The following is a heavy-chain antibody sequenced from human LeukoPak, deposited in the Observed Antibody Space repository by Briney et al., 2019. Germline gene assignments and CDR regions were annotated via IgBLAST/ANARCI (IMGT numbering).Heavy chain of an antibody. V-gene: IGHV3-23*01. Sequence: GGSLRLSCAASGFTFSSYWMSWVRQAPGRGLEWVSAISTTGGTTYYADSVRGRFTISRDNSRNTLYLQMNSLRAEDTAIYYCAKNGDRGAYCSGGTCYPYYYYYMGVWGKGTTVTISS. CDR3: AKNGDRGAYCSGGTCYPYYYYYMGV. CDR2: ISTTGGTT. J-gene: IGHJ6*03. D-gene: IGHD2-15*01. CDR1: GFTFSSYW.